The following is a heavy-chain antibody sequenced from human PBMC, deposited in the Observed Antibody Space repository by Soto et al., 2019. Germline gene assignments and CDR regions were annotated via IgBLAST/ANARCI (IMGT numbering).Heavy chain of an antibody. CDR3: ARHLDCSSTSCYFSWFYP. D-gene: IGHD2-2*01. CDR2: IYYSGST. Sequence: QLQLQESGPGLVKPSETLSLTCTVSGGSISSSSYYWGWIRQPPGKGLEWIGSIYYSGSTYYNPSLKSRVTISVDTSKHQFSLKLSSVTAADTAVYCCARHLDCSSTSCYFSWFYPWGQGTLVTGSS. V-gene: IGHV4-39*01. CDR1: GGSISSSSYY. J-gene: IGHJ5*02.